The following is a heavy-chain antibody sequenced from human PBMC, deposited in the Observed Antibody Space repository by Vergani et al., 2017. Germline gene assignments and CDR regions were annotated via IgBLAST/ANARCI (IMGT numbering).Heavy chain of an antibody. D-gene: IGHD6-13*01. V-gene: IGHV4-59*01. CDR1: GGSMSGYY. CDR2: MYHSGST. Sequence: QVRLQESGPGLVKPSETLSLTCSVSGGSMSGYYWSWIRQPPGKELEWIGYMYHSGSTNYNPSLETRVTISGDTSKNQFSLKLNSVTAADTAVYYCGRAAAGRDWYYYYYMDVWGKGTTVTVSS. J-gene: IGHJ6*03. CDR3: GRAAAGRDWYYYYYMDV.